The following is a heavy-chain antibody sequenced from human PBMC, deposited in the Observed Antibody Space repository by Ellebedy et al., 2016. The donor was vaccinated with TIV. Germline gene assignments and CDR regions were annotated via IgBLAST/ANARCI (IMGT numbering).Heavy chain of an antibody. CDR1: GGSIRNYY. CDR2: MYYSGSS. CDR3: ARAAVESRSDY. V-gene: IGHV4-59*01. D-gene: IGHD3-3*01. Sequence: MPSETLSLTCTVSGGSIRNYYCTWIRQPPGKGLEWIGHMYYSGSSNYNPSLKSRVTMSIDTSKNQFSLKMSSVTAADTAVYYCARAAVESRSDYWGQGTLVTVSS. J-gene: IGHJ4*02.